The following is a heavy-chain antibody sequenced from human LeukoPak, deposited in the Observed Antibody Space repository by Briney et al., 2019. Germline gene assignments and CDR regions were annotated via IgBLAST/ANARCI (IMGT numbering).Heavy chain of an antibody. Sequence: SVKVSCKASGGTFSSYAISWVRQAPGQGLEWMGGIIPIFGTANYAQKFQGRVTITADESTSTAYMELSSLRSEDTAVYYCARGGSGYDLNWFDPWGQGTLVTVSS. CDR3: ARGGSGYDLNWFDP. D-gene: IGHD5-12*01. V-gene: IGHV1-69*13. CDR2: IIPIFGTA. CDR1: GGTFSSYA. J-gene: IGHJ5*02.